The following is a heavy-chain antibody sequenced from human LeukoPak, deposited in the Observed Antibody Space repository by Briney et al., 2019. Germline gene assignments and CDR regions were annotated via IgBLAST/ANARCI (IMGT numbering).Heavy chain of an antibody. D-gene: IGHD2-15*01. CDR2: INSDGSST. Sequence: GGSLRLSCAASGFTFSSYWMHWVRQAPGKGLVWVSRINSDGSSTSYADSVKGRFTISRDNAKNTLYLQMNSLRAEDTAVYCCARGCSGGSCHQDAFDLWGQGTMVTVSS. CDR3: ARGCSGGSCHQDAFDL. J-gene: IGHJ3*01. V-gene: IGHV3-74*01. CDR1: GFTFSSYW.